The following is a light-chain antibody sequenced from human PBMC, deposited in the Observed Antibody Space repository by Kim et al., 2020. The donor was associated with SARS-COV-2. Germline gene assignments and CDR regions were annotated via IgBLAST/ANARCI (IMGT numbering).Light chain of an antibody. J-gene: IGLJ1*01. CDR3: SSYTSSSTFV. V-gene: IGLV2-18*02. CDR1: GIDRGSYNR. Sequence: GQCATISATGTGIDRGSYNRVSWNQQPQGKAPELMIYEVSHRPSGVPDRFSGSKSGNTASLTISGLQAEDEADYYCSSYTSSSTFVFGTGTKVTVL. CDR2: EVS.